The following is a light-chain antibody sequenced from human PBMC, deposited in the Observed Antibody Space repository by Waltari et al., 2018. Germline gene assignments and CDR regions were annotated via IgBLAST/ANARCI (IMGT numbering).Light chain of an antibody. CDR1: QSVLHSSNNKNY. J-gene: IGKJ1*01. V-gene: IGKV4-1*01. Sequence: DIVMTQSPDSLAVSLGERAALHFKSRQSVLHSSNNKNYLAWFQQKPGQPPKLLIYWASTRESGIPDRFSGSGSGTDFTLTISSLQAEDVAVYYCQQYYSSPRTFGQGTKVEIK. CDR3: QQYYSSPRT. CDR2: WAS.